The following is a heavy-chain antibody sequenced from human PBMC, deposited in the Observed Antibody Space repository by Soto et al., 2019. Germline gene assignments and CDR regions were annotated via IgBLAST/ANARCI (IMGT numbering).Heavy chain of an antibody. CDR1: GYTFTSYY. D-gene: IGHD2-2*01. V-gene: IGHV1-46*01. CDR2: INPSGGST. CDR3: ARFVVVPAANYYGMDV. Sequence: ASVKVSCKASGYTFTSYYMHWVRQAPGQGLEWMGIINPSGGSTSYAQKFQGRVTMTRDTSTSTVYMGLSSLRSEDTAVYYCARFVVVPAANYYGMDVWGQGTTVTVSS. J-gene: IGHJ6*02.